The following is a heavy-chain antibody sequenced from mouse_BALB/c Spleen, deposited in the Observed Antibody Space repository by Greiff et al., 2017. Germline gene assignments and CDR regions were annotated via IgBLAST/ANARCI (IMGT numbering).Heavy chain of an antibody. D-gene: IGHD2-2*01. J-gene: IGHJ1*01. CDR2: INPSTGYT. CDR3: ARNYGYDWYFDV. V-gene: IGHV1-7*01. Sequence: QVQLQQSGAELAKPGASVKMSCKASGYTFTSYWMHWVNQRPGQGLEWIGYINPSTGYTEYNQKFKDKATLTADKSSSTAYMQLSSLTSEDSAVYYCARNYGYDWYFDVWGAGTTVTVSS. CDR1: GYTFTSYW.